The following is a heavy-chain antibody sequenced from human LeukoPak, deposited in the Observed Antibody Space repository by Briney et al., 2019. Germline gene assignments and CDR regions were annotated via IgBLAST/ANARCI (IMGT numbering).Heavy chain of an antibody. D-gene: IGHD1-26*01. CDR2: ISAYNGNT. J-gene: IGHJ4*02. Sequence: ASVKVSCKASGYTFTGYYMHWVRQAPGQGLEWMGWISAYNGNTNYAQKLQGRVTMTTDTSTSTAYMELRSLRSDDTAVYYCAREGGIVGAPDYWGQGTLVTVSS. CDR1: GYTFTGYY. CDR3: AREGGIVGAPDY. V-gene: IGHV1-18*04.